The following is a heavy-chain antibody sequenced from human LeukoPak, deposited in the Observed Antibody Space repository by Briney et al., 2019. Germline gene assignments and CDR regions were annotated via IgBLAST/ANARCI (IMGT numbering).Heavy chain of an antibody. CDR3: ARAPRPTVVTLYYFDY. Sequence: GGSLRLSCAASGFTLSDYYMSWIRQAPGKGLEWVSYISSSGSTIYYADSVKGRFTISRDNAKNSLYLQMNSLRAEDTAVYYCARAPRPTVVTLYYFDYWGQGTLVTVSS. CDR2: ISSSGSTI. CDR1: GFTLSDYY. J-gene: IGHJ4*02. D-gene: IGHD4-23*01. V-gene: IGHV3-11*01.